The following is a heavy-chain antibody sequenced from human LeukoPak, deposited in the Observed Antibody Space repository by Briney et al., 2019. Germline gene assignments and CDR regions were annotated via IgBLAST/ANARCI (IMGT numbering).Heavy chain of an antibody. CDR2: ISSDGGST. Sequence: GGSLRLSCSASGFTFSTYAMYWVRQGPGKGLEYVSAISSDGGSTYYADSVKGRFTISRDNPKKTLYLQMSSLRAEDTAVYYCVKSQGTHYYYCGMDVWGQGTTVTVSS. CDR3: VKSQGTHYYYCGMDV. V-gene: IGHV3-64D*06. J-gene: IGHJ6*02. CDR1: GFTFSTYA.